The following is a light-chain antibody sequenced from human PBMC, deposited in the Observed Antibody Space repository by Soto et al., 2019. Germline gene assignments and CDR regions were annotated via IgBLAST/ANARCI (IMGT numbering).Light chain of an antibody. V-gene: IGKV3-20*01. CDR2: GAS. J-gene: IGKJ1*01. CDR3: QQYGSSPRT. Sequence: VRSQSPASVSVCEGETASLSCRASQSAGNFLAWYQQKPGQAPRLLIFGASTRAAGFPDRFSGSGSGTDFTLTISRLEAEDFAVYYCQQYGSSPRTFGQGTKVDIK. CDR1: QSAGNF.